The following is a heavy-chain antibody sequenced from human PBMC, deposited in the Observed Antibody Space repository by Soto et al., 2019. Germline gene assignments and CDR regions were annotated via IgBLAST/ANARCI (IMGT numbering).Heavy chain of an antibody. CDR1: GGSISSYY. CDR2: IYSSGST. Sequence: SETLSLTCTVSGGSISSYYWSWIRQPPGRGLEWIGYIYSSGSTNYNPSLKSRVTISVDTSKNQFSLKLSSVTAADTAVYFCARARSPLSSCAGTSCYTFDYWGQGILVTV. D-gene: IGHD2-2*02. CDR3: ARARSPLSSCAGTSCYTFDY. J-gene: IGHJ4*02. V-gene: IGHV4-59*01.